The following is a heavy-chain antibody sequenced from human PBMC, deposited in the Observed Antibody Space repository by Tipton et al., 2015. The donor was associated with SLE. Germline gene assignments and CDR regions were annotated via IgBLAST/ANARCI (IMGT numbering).Heavy chain of an antibody. CDR2: IYTSGST. Sequence: TLSLTCTVSGGSISSYYWSWIRQPPGKGLEWIGYIYTSGSTNYNPSLKSRVTISVDTSKNQFSLKLSSVTAADTAVYYCARHSAGYSSGSFDYWGQGTLVTVSS. CDR3: ARHSAGYSSGSFDY. J-gene: IGHJ4*02. V-gene: IGHV4-59*08. CDR1: GGSISSYY. D-gene: IGHD6-19*01.